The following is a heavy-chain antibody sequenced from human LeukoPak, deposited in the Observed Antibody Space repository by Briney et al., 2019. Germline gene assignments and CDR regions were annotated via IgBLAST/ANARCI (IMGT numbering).Heavy chain of an antibody. CDR1: GYTFSDYY. J-gene: IGHJ3*02. D-gene: IGHD3-3*01. Sequence: ASVKVSCKASGYTFSDYYMHWVRQAPAQGLEWMAWISPDSVEKKYAQKFQGRVTMTRDTPISTAYMELSRLTSDDTAVYYCARKRGVGVDTNAFDIWGQGTMVTVSS. CDR2: ISPDSVEK. V-gene: IGHV1-2*02. CDR3: ARKRGVGVDTNAFDI.